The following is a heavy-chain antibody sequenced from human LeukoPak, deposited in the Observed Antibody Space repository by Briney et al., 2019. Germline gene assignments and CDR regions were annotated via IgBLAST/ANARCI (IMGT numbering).Heavy chain of an antibody. CDR1: GGSISGYY. V-gene: IGHV4-59*01. Sequence: SETLSLTCTVSGGSISGYYWTWIRQPPGKALESIGHIHYSGSTYYTPSLQSRVTMSVDTSNNQLSLKLSSVTAADTAVYYCARYMGYNSESRHQMDVWGKETTVTVSS. CDR3: ARYMGYNSESRHQMDV. J-gene: IGHJ6*04. D-gene: IGHD1-1*01. CDR2: IHYSGST.